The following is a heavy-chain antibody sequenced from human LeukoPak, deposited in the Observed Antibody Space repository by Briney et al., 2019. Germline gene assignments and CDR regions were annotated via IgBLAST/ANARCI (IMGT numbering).Heavy chain of an antibody. D-gene: IGHD3-9*01. CDR3: ARDLDILTGYSHDAFDI. V-gene: IGHV1-69*04. CDR1: GGTFSSYA. CDR2: IIPILGIA. Sequence: SVKVCCKASGGTFSSYAISWVRQAPGQGLEWMGRIIPILGIANYAQKFQGRVTITADKSTSTAYMELSSLRSEDTAVYYCARDLDILTGYSHDAFDIWGQGTMVTVSS. J-gene: IGHJ3*02.